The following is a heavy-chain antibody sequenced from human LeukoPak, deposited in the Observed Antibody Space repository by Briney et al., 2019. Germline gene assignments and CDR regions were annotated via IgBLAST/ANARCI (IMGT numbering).Heavy chain of an antibody. CDR1: GFTFSSYG. D-gene: IGHD6-13*01. CDR2: IRYDGSNK. Sequence: GGSLRLSCAASGFTFSSYGMHWVRQAPGKGLEWVAFIRYDGSNKYYADSVKGRFTISRDNSKNTLYLQMNSLRAEDTAVYYCARDDSIAAAGSSHFDYWGQGILVTVSS. J-gene: IGHJ4*02. V-gene: IGHV3-30*02. CDR3: ARDDSIAAAGSSHFDY.